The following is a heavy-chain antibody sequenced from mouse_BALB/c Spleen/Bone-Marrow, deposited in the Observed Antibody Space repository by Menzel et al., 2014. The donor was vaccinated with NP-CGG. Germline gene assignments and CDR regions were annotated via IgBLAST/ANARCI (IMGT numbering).Heavy chain of an antibody. CDR1: GYAFSFYW. D-gene: IGHD1-1*01. CDR3: ARAGLSTDY. V-gene: IGHV1-80*01. Sequence: QVQLQQPGAELVRPGSSVKISCKTSGYAFSFYWMNWVKPRPGQGLEWIGQIYPGDGDTNYNGKFKGKATLTADTSSGTAYMQLSSLTSVDSAVYFCARAGLSTDYWGQGTSLTVSS. J-gene: IGHJ2*02. CDR2: IYPGDGDT.